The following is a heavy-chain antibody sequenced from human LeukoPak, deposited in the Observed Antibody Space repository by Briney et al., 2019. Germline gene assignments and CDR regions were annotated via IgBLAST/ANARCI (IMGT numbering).Heavy chain of an antibody. J-gene: IGHJ4*02. CDR1: GFTFSSYW. CDR2: IKQDGSEK. Sequence: GGSLRLSCAASGFTFSSYWMSGVRQAPGKGLEWVANIKQDGSEKYYVDSVKGRFTISRDNAKNSLYLQMNSLRAEDTAVYYCARWENGDYGGFDYWGQGTLVTVSS. V-gene: IGHV3-7*01. D-gene: IGHD4-17*01. CDR3: ARWENGDYGGFDY.